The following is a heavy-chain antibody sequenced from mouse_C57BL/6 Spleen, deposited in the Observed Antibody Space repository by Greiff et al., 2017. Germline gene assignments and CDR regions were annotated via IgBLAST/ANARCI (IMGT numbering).Heavy chain of an antibody. V-gene: IGHV5-6*01. D-gene: IGHD3-3*01. Sequence: VQLKESGGDLVKPGGSLKLSCAASGFTFSSYGMSWVRQTPDKRLEWVATISSGGSYTYYPDSVKGRFTISRDNAKNTLYLQMSSLKSEDTAMYYCARQGDSFAYWGQGTLVTVSA. CDR1: GFTFSSYG. CDR3: ARQGDSFAY. J-gene: IGHJ3*01. CDR2: ISSGGSYT.